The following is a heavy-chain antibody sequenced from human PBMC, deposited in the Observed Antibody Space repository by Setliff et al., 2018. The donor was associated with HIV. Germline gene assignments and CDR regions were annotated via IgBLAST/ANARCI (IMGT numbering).Heavy chain of an antibody. V-gene: IGHV4-61*09. J-gene: IGHJ6*03. CDR3: ALGMVRGARYYYYYYMDV. CDR1: GGSISSGSYY. CDR2: IYTSGST. D-gene: IGHD3-10*01. Sequence: SETLSLTCTVSGGSISSGSYYWSWIRQPAGKGLEWIGHIYTSGSTNYNPSLKSRVTISADTSENKFSLKLRSVTAADTAVYYCALGMVRGARYYYYYYMDVWGKGTTVTVSS.